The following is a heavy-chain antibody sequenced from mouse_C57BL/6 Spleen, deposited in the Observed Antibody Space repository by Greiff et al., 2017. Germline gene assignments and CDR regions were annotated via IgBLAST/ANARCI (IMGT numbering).Heavy chain of an antibody. CDR3: ARSPLYQKGGYAMDY. V-gene: IGHV1-58*01. D-gene: IGHD2-12*01. CDR1: GYTFTSYG. J-gene: IGHJ4*01. CDR2: IYIGNGYT. Sequence: EVKLMESGAELVRPGSSVKMSCKTSGYTFTSYGINWVKQRPGQGLEWIGYIYIGNGYTEYNEKFKGKATLTSDTSSSTAYMQLSSLTSEDSAIYFCARSPLYQKGGYAMDYWGQGTSVTVSS.